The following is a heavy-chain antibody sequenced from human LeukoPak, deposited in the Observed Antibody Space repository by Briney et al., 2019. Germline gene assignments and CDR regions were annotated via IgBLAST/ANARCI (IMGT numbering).Heavy chain of an antibody. CDR1: WVTLSSKY. Sequence: GGAPRLSCAAPWVTLSSKYMSWGRPAPGEGRGWVSVIYSGGSTYYADSVKGRFTISRDNSKNTLYLQMNSLRAEDTAVYYCARGPKWELKLGYWGQGTLVTVSS. CDR2: IYSGGST. V-gene: IGHV3-53*01. D-gene: IGHD1-26*01. J-gene: IGHJ4*02. CDR3: ARGPKWELKLGY.